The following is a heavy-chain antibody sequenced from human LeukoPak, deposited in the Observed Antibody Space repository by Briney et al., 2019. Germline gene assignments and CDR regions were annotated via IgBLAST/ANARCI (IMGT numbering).Heavy chain of an antibody. D-gene: IGHD6-13*01. CDR2: IYYSGST. CDR1: GGSISSYY. J-gene: IGHJ3*02. CDR3: AREATGADDAFDI. Sequence: SETLSLTCTVSGGSISSYYWSWIRQPPGKGLEWIGYIYYSGSTNYNPSLKSRVTISVDTSKNQFSLRLTSVTTADTAVYYCAREATGADDAFDIWGQGTVVTVSS. V-gene: IGHV4-59*01.